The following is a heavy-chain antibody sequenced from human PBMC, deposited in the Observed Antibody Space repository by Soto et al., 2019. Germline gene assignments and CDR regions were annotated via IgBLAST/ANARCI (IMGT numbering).Heavy chain of an antibody. CDR2: ISNDGSNE. CDR3: ARLTIGSRLRYFDWLSRNWGNYYYGMDV. Sequence: PGGSLRLSCAGSGFTFRWFGMNWVRQAPGKGLEWVARISNDGSNEYYVDSVKGRFAISRDNSKNTLYLQMNSLRAEDTAVYYCARLTIGSRLRYFDWLSRNWGNYYYGMDVWGQGTTVTVSS. CDR1: GFTFRWFG. V-gene: IGHV3-30*03. D-gene: IGHD3-9*01. J-gene: IGHJ6*02.